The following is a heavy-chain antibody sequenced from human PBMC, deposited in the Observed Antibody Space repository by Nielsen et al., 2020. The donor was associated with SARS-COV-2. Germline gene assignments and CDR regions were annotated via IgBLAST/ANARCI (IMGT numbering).Heavy chain of an antibody. CDR1: GGSISSYY. CDR2: IYTSGST. J-gene: IGHJ4*02. Sequence: ESLKISCPVSGGSISSYYWSWIRQPAGKGLEWIGRIYTSGSTNYNPSLKSRVTMSVDTSKNQFSLKLSSVTAADTAVYYCAKHGRDSSGYYSVYWGQGTLVTVSS. D-gene: IGHD3-22*01. V-gene: IGHV4-4*07. CDR3: AKHGRDSSGYYSVY.